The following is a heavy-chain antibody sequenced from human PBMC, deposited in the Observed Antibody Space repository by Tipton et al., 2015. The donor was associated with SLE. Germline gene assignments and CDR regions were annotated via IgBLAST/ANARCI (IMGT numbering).Heavy chain of an antibody. CDR1: GYSISSGYY. V-gene: IGHV4-38-2*02. CDR3: ARDPPSSYYYGMDV. CDR2: IYGSGNS. D-gene: IGHD3-16*01. Sequence: TLSLTCAVSGYSISSGYYWGGIRQPPGKGLEWIGSIYGSGNSYYNPSLRSRVTISVDTSKNQFSLKLTSVTAADTAVYYCARDPPSSYYYGMDVWGQGTTVTVSS. J-gene: IGHJ6*02.